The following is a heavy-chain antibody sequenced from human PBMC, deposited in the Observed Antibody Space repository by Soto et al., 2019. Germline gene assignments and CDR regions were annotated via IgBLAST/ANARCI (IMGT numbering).Heavy chain of an antibody. CDR3: ATSEGRDGCSFDY. D-gene: IGHD6-19*01. CDR2: IIPMFGTP. Sequence: SVKVSCKASGVTFNRQDMRWVRQAPGQGLEWMGGIIPMFGTPHYAEKFQDRVTITADESTGTAYLELSSLTSEDTAVYYCATSEGRDGCSFDYWGPGTLVTV. CDR1: GVTFNRQD. J-gene: IGHJ4*02. V-gene: IGHV1-69*13.